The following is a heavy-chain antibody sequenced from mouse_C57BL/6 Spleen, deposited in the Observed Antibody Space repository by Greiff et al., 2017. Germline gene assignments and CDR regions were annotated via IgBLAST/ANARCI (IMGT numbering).Heavy chain of an antibody. CDR3: ARLGSNSYFDV. CDR2: IYPGGGYT. J-gene: IGHJ1*03. Sequence: QVQLQQSGAELVRPGTSVKMSCKASGYTFTNYWIGWAKQRPGHGLEWIGDIYPGGGYTNYNEKFKGKATLTADKSSSTAYMQSSSLTSEDSAIYYCARLGSNSYFDVWGTGTTVTVSS. V-gene: IGHV1-63*01. CDR1: GYTFTNYW. D-gene: IGHD5-1*01.